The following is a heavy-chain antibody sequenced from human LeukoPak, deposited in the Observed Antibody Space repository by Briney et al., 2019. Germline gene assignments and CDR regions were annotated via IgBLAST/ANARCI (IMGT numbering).Heavy chain of an antibody. CDR1: GCSISSYY. J-gene: IGHJ5*02. CDR3: ARVGYSSGWYWFDP. CDR2: IYYSGST. D-gene: IGHD6-19*01. Sequence: SETLLLTCTVSGCSISSYYWSWIRQPPGKGLGWIGYIYYSGSTNYNPSLKSRVIISVDTSKNQFSLKLSSVTAADTAVYYCARVGYSSGWYWFDPWGQGTLVTVSS. V-gene: IGHV4-59*01.